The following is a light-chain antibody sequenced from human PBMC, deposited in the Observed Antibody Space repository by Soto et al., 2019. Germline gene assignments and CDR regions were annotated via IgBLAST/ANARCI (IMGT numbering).Light chain of an antibody. Sequence: EGVLTQSPSTLSLSQGDRATLSCRASQSVNNFLAWYQQKPGQTPRLLIYDASKRATGIPGRFSGSGSGTDFTLTISSLEPEDFAVYHCQQYGCSPWTFGQGTKV. V-gene: IGKV3-11*01. CDR1: QSVNNF. CDR3: QQYGCSPWT. J-gene: IGKJ1*01. CDR2: DAS.